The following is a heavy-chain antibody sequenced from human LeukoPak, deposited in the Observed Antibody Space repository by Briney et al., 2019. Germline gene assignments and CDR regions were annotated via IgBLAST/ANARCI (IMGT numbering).Heavy chain of an antibody. J-gene: IGHJ4*02. CDR3: ARVYGYYDNSGYYPYFDY. D-gene: IGHD3-22*01. V-gene: IGHV3-7*01. CDR1: GITFSSYW. CDR2: IKQDGSEK. Sequence: PGGSLRLSCAASGITFSSYWMNWVRQAPGKGLEWVANIKQDGSEKYYVDSVKGRFTISRDNAKNSLYLEMNSLRAEDTAVYYCARVYGYYDNSGYYPYFDYWGQGTLVTVSS.